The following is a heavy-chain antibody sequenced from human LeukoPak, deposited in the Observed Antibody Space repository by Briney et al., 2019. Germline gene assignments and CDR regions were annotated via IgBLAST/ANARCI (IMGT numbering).Heavy chain of an antibody. CDR2: ISSSSSTI. Sequence: GGSLRLSCVVSGFTFSNYEMNWVRQAPGKGLEWVSYISSSSSTIYYADSVKGRFTISRDNAKNSLYLQMNSLRAEDTAVYYCARHQPYHYDILTGYYASGDAFDIWGQGTMVTVSS. J-gene: IGHJ3*02. CDR1: GFTFSNYE. D-gene: IGHD3-9*01. CDR3: ARHQPYHYDILTGYYASGDAFDI. V-gene: IGHV3-48*01.